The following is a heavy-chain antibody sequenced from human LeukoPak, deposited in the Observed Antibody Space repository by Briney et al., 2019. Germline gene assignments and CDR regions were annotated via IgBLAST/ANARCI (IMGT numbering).Heavy chain of an antibody. CDR3: ARLRYYYGMDV. Sequence: SETLSLTCAVYGGSFSGYYWSWIRQPPGKGLEWIGEINHSGSTNYNPSLKSRVTISVDTSKNQFSLKLSSVTAADTAVYYCARLRYYYGMDVWGQGTTVTVSS. V-gene: IGHV4-34*01. J-gene: IGHJ6*02. CDR1: GGSFSGYY. CDR2: INHSGST.